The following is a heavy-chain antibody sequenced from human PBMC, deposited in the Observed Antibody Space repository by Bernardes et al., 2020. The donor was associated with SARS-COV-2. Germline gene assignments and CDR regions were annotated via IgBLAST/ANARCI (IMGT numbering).Heavy chain of an antibody. CDR2: MNPNSCNT. CDR3: ARGVSEYTNYYFDS. V-gene: IGHV1-8*01. Sequence: ASVKVSCKASGYTFTSYYINWVRQAPGQGLEWMGWMNPNSCNTGFAQKFQGRVTMTWSTSISTAYIELSSLRSEDTAVYYCARGVSEYTNYYFDSWGQGTMVTVSS. CDR1: GYTFTSYY. J-gene: IGHJ4*02. D-gene: IGHD4-4*01.